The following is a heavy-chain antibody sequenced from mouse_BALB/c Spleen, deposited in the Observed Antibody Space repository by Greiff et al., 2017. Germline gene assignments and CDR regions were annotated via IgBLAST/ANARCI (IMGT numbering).Heavy chain of an antibody. CDR2: INSNGGST. Sequence: DVKLVESGGGLVQPGGSLKLSCAASGFTFSSYGMSWVRQTPDKRLELVATINSNGGSTYYPDSVKGRFTISRDNAKNTLYLQMSSLKSEDTAMYYCARGPIYDGYYGDYAMDYWGQGTSVTVSS. CDR3: ARGPIYDGYYGDYAMDY. CDR1: GFTFSSYG. J-gene: IGHJ4*01. D-gene: IGHD2-3*01. V-gene: IGHV5-6-3*01.